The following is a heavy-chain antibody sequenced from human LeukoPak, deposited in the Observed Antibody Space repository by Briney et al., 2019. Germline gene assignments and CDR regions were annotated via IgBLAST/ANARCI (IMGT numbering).Heavy chain of an antibody. V-gene: IGHV1-69*01. D-gene: IGHD6-19*01. CDR2: IIPIFGTA. J-gene: IGHJ3*02. CDR3: ARVVVTSSSGGTVGAFDI. CDR1: GGTFSSYA. Sequence: GSSVKVSCKASGGTFSSYAISWVRQAPGQGLEWMGGIIPIFGTANYAQKFQGRVTITADESTSTAYMELSSLRSEDTAVYYCARVVVTSSSGGTVGAFDIWGQGTMVTVSS.